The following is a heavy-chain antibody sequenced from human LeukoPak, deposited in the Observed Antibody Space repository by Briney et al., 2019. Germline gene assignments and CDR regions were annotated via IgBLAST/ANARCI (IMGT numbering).Heavy chain of an antibody. CDR1: GLTFSNFG. V-gene: IGHV3-30*18. CDR3: AKGGHYDSSGYFGPSGY. J-gene: IGHJ4*02. D-gene: IGHD3-22*01. Sequence: GGSLRLSCAASGLTFSNFGMHWARQAPGKGLEWVAVISYDGSDQYHIDSVKGRFTISRDNSKNTLYLQMNSLRAEDTAVYYCAKGGHYDSSGYFGPSGYWGQGTLVTVSS. CDR2: ISYDGSDQ.